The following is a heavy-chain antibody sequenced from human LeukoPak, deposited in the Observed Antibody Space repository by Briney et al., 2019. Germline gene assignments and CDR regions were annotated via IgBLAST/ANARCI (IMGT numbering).Heavy chain of an antibody. CDR2: ISVYNGKT. Sequence: ASVKVSCKSSGYTYTTYGITWVRQAPGQGLEWMGRISVYNGKTKYAQKLQGRVIMTADTSTTTAYMELWSLRGDDTAIYYCARGGEGPYGNYAPDSWGQGTLVTVSS. J-gene: IGHJ5*01. V-gene: IGHV1-18*01. CDR1: GYTYTTYG. CDR3: ARGGEGPYGNYAPDS. D-gene: IGHD3-10*01.